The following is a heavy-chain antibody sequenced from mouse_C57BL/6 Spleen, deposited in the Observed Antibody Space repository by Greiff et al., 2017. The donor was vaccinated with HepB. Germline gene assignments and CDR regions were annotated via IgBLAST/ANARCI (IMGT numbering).Heavy chain of an antibody. D-gene: IGHD2-1*01. CDR2: ISYDGSN. CDR1: GYSITSGYY. V-gene: IGHV3-6*01. J-gene: IGHJ2*01. CDR3: ARGSGNYGSFDY. Sequence: EVQRVESGPGLVKPSQSLSLTCSVTGYSITSGYYWNWIRQFPGNKLEWMGYISYDGSNNYNPSLKNRISITRDTSKNQFFLKLNSVTTEDTATYYCARGSGNYGSFDYWGQGTTLTVSS.